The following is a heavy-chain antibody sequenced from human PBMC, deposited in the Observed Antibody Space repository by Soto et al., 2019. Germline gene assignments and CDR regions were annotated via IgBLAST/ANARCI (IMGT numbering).Heavy chain of an antibody. CDR1: GGSFSNCF. J-gene: IGHJ6*02. CDR2: ITDTGSA. D-gene: IGHD3-10*01. Sequence: PSETLSLTCGFYGGSFSNCFWNWIRQSPGKGLEWIGEITDTGSANYIPSLKSRVTISLDTSQKQFSLKLTSVTAADTAVYYCARSITYGVRGLFGYSYAMDVWAQGTTVTVSS. V-gene: IGHV4-34*01. CDR3: ARSITYGVRGLFGYSYAMDV.